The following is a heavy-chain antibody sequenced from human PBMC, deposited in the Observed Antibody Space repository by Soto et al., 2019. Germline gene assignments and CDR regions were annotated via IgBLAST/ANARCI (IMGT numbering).Heavy chain of an antibody. D-gene: IGHD3-22*01. J-gene: IGHJ5*02. V-gene: IGHV4-59*01. CDR1: GGSISSYY. Sequence: SLYLTCTVSGGSISSYYWSWMRQPPGKGLEWIGYIYYSGSTNYNPSLKSRVTISVDTSKNQFSLKLSSVTAADTAVYYCARLVFRNMIVVDMGAWFDPCGQGTLVTVSS. CDR3: ARLVFRNMIVVDMGAWFDP. CDR2: IYYSGST.